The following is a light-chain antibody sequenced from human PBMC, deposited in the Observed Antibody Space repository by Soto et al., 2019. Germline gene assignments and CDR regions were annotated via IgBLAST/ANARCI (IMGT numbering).Light chain of an antibody. V-gene: IGKV3-15*01. CDR1: QYIGSA. CDR3: QQYGDRPRT. CDR2: DAS. J-gene: IGKJ1*01. Sequence: ENVLTQSPGTLSVSPGDRATLSCRASQYIGSAVAWYHQRSGQAPRLLIFDASVRVPTTPARFSGSVSGTEFTLTISSLESEDFAVYFCQQYGDRPRTFGQGTKVDIK.